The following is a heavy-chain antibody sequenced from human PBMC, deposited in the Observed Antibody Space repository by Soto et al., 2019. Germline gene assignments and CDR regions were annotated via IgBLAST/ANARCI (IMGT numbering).Heavy chain of an antibody. CDR2: ISSSSSTI. Sequence: NWVRQAPVKGLEWVSYISSSSSTIYYADSVKGRFTISRDNAKNSLYLQMNSLRDEDTAVYYCARDSSSWSAFFNWFDPWGQGTLVTVSS. D-gene: IGHD6-13*01. J-gene: IGHJ5*02. CDR3: ARDSSSWSAFFNWFDP. V-gene: IGHV3-48*02.